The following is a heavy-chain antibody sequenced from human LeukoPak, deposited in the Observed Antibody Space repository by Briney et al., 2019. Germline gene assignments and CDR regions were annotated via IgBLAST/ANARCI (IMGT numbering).Heavy chain of an antibody. Sequence: PSETLSLTCTVSGGSIISSSYYWSWIRQPPGKGLEWSGYIDYSGSTNYHPSLKSRVTISVDTSKNQFSLRLSSMTAADTAVYYCARVTGYMIEDYFDYWGQGTLVTVSS. CDR3: ARVTGYMIEDYFDY. J-gene: IGHJ4*02. V-gene: IGHV4-61*01. CDR1: GGSIISSSYY. D-gene: IGHD3-22*01. CDR2: IDYSGST.